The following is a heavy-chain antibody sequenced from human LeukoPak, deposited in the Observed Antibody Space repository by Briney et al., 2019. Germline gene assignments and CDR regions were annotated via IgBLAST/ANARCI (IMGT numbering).Heavy chain of an antibody. V-gene: IGHV4-39*01. CDR1: GGSIRSSSYY. CDR3: AVPWRDGYFFDY. J-gene: IGHJ4*02. D-gene: IGHD5-24*01. CDR2: IYYSGST. Sequence: PSETLSLTCTVSGGSIRSSSYYWGWIRQPQGKGLEWIGRIYYSGSTYYNPSLKSRVTISVDTSKNQFSLKLISVTAADTAVYYCAVPWRDGYFFDYWGQGTLVTVSS.